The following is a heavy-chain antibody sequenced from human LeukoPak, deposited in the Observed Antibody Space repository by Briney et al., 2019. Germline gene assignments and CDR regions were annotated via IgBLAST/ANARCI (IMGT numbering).Heavy chain of an antibody. CDR1: GFSFNKYA. CDR3: ARDQLYYLGSGSLTVGPFHGMDV. D-gene: IGHD3-10*01. CDR2: IYSGGGT. Sequence: PGRSLRLSCVASGFSFNKYAMDWVRQAPGRGLEWVSVIYSGGGTYYEESVKGRFTISRDNSKNTLYLQLNSLRAEDTAVYYCARDQLYYLGSGSLTVGPFHGMDVWGQGTTVTVS. J-gene: IGHJ6*02. V-gene: IGHV3-66*01.